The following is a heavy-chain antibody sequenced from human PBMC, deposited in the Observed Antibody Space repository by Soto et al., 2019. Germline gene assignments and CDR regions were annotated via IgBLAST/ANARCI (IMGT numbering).Heavy chain of an antibody. D-gene: IGHD3-9*01. Sequence: QVQLQQWGAGLLKPSETLSLTCAVYGGSFSGYYWSWIRQPPGKGLEWIGEINHSGSTNYNPSLKSRVTISVDTSKNQFSLKLSSVTAADTAVYYCARYYDILTGYIPRYYYYGMDVWGQGTTVTVSS. V-gene: IGHV4-34*01. J-gene: IGHJ6*02. CDR2: INHSGST. CDR1: GGSFSGYY. CDR3: ARYYDILTGYIPRYYYYGMDV.